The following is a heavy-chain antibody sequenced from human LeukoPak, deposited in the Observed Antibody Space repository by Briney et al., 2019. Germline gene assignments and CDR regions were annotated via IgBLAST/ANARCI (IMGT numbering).Heavy chain of an antibody. V-gene: IGHV5-51*01. J-gene: IGHJ4*02. Sequence: GESLKISCKGSGYSFTSYWIGWVRQMPGKGLEWMGIIYPADSDTRYSPSFQGQVTISADKSISTAYLQWRSLKALDTAMYYCARGSGYSSSWFDYWGQGTLVTVSS. D-gene: IGHD6-13*01. CDR1: GYSFTSYW. CDR3: ARGSGYSSSWFDY. CDR2: IYPADSDT.